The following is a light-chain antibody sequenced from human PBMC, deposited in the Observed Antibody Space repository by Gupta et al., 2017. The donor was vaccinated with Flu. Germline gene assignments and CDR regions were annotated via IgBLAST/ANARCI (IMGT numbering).Light chain of an antibody. CDR2: GAS. CDR1: YSVTSNV. J-gene: IGKJ5*01. CDR3: QLYGNF. V-gene: IGKV3-20*01. Sequence: EIVLTQSPGTLSLSPGERATLSCRVAYSVTSNVLAWYQQKAGQAPRLLSYGASTRATGIPDRVSGRGSGTDFTRTINSMEFADYAGEYCQLYGNFFGQGTRLEIK.